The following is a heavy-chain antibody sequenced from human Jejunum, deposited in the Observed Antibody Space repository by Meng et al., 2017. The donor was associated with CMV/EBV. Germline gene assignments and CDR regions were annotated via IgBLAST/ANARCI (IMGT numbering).Heavy chain of an antibody. CDR2: ISSSSRYI. Sequence: DSGGCLVKPGGSLSLSCIGSGFTFSSYNMNWVRQAPGKGLEWVSSISSSSRYINYADSVKGRFTISRDNAKNSLYLQMNSLRVEDTAIYYCARDIDHWGQGTLVTSPQ. CDR3: ARDIDH. V-gene: IGHV3-21*01. CDR1: GFTFSSYN. J-gene: IGHJ5*02.